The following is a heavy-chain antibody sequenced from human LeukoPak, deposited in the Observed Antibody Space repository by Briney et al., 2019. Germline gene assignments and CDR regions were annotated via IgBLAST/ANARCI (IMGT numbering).Heavy chain of an antibody. CDR3: AKGDTGEGLAVVTAILGIDY. CDR1: GFTFSSYG. V-gene: IGHV3-30*18. Sequence: PGGSLRLSCAASGFTFSSYGMHRVRQAPGKGLKWVAVISYDGSNKYYADSVKGRFTISRDNSKNTLYLQMNSLRAEDTAVYYCAKGDTGEGLAVVTAILGIDYWGQGTLVTVSS. J-gene: IGHJ4*02. CDR2: ISYDGSNK. D-gene: IGHD2-21*02.